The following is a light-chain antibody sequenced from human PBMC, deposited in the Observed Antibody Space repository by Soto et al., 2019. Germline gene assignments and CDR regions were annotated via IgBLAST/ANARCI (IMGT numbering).Light chain of an antibody. CDR1: QSVLYSSNNKNY. J-gene: IGKJ4*01. Sequence: EIVVTQPPDSLAVSLGERATINCKSSQSVLYSSNNKNYLAWYQQKPGQPPKLLIYWASFRESGVPDRFSGSGSGTDFTLTISSLQAEDVAVYYCQQYYSTPLTFGGGTKVDIK. CDR3: QQYYSTPLT. V-gene: IGKV4-1*01. CDR2: WAS.